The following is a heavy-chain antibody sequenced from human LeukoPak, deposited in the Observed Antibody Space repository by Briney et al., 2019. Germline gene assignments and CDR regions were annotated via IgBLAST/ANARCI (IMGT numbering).Heavy chain of an antibody. CDR3: AKGNYGYSYGLFDY. D-gene: IGHD5-18*01. Sequence: GGSLRLSCAASRFTFSSYAMRWVRQAPGKGLEWVSAISGSGGSTYYADSVKGRFTISRDNSKNTLYLQMNSLRAEDTAVYYCAKGNYGYSYGLFDYWGQGTLVTVSS. CDR2: ISGSGGST. J-gene: IGHJ4*02. V-gene: IGHV3-23*01. CDR1: RFTFSSYA.